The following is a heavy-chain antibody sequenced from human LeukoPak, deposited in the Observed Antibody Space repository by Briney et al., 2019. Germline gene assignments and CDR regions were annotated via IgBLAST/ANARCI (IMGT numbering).Heavy chain of an antibody. D-gene: IGHD1-26*01. CDR3: ARWGEENYGMDV. Sequence: GGSLRLSCAASGFTFDDYAMHWVRQAPGKGLEWVSGISWNSDSIGYADSVKGRFTISRDNAKNSLYLQMNSLRAEDTALYYCARWGEENYGMDVWGQGTTVTVSS. CDR1: GFTFDDYA. J-gene: IGHJ6*02. CDR2: ISWNSDSI. V-gene: IGHV3-9*01.